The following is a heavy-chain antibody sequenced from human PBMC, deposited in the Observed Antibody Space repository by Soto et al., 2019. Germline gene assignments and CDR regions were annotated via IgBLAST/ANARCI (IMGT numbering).Heavy chain of an antibody. D-gene: IGHD3-10*01. Sequence: EVQLVESGGGLVQPGRSLRLSCAASGFTFDDYAMHWVRQAPGKGLEWVSGISWNSGSIGYADSVKGRFTISRDNAKNSLYLQMNSLRAEDTASYYCAKAIGRTDYYYYGMDVWGEGTTVTVSS. J-gene: IGHJ6*04. V-gene: IGHV3-9*01. CDR2: ISWNSGSI. CDR3: AKAIGRTDYYYYGMDV. CDR1: GFTFDDYA.